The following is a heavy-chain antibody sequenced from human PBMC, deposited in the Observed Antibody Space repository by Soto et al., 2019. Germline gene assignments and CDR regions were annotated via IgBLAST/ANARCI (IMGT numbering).Heavy chain of an antibody. V-gene: IGHV1-69*05. CDR1: GGTFSSYA. D-gene: IGHD3-10*01. CDR3: ARDRGYGSGSYSNYYYYYYMDV. Sequence: SVKVSCKASGGTFSSYAISWVRQAPGQGLEWMGGIIPIFGTANYAQKFQGWVTMTRDTSISTAYMELSRLRSDDTAVYYCARDRGYGSGSYSNYYYYYYMDVWGKGTTVTVSS. CDR2: IIPIFGTA. J-gene: IGHJ6*03.